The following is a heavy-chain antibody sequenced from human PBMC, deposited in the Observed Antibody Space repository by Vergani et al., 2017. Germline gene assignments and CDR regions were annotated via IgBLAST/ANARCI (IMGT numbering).Heavy chain of an antibody. CDR2: ISGSGVSA. CDR1: EFTFSNYA. CDR3: AKQYFVSGNYLFDY. V-gene: IGHV3-23*01. D-gene: IGHD3-10*01. J-gene: IGHJ4*02. Sequence: EVQLLESGGGLVQPGGSLRLTCAASEFTFSNYAMNWVRQAPGKGLEWVSGISGSGVSAYYTDSVKGRFTISRDNSKNMLFLQMNNLRTEYTAIYYCAKQYFVSGNYLFDYWCQGTLVTVFS.